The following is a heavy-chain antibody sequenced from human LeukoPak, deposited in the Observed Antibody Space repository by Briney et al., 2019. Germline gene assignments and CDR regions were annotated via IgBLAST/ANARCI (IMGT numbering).Heavy chain of an antibody. V-gene: IGHV1-2*02. CDR1: GYTFTAYS. J-gene: IGHJ4*02. Sequence: ASVKVSCKASGYTFTAYSMHWVRQATGQGLEYMGWINPNSGDTNYAQKFQGRVTMTRDTSMSTAYMELSGLRFDDTAVYYCARDGEVRQGHCSTTSCPVDYWGQGTLITVSS. CDR3: ARDGEVRQGHCSTTSCPVDY. D-gene: IGHD2-2*01. CDR2: INPNSGDT.